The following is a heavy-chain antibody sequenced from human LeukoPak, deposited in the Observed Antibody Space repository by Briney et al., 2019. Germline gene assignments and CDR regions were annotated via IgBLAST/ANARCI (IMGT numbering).Heavy chain of an antibody. Sequence: GGSLRLSCAASGFTFKNYAMKWVRQAPGKGLEWVSSISDSGDSRYYADSVKGRFTISRDNSRNTLHLQMNSLRAEDTAVYFCAKAFYCASTCCYVCDYWGQGILVTVSS. CDR3: AKAFYCASTCCYVCDY. CDR1: GFTFKNYA. CDR2: ISDSGDSR. J-gene: IGHJ4*02. V-gene: IGHV3-23*01. D-gene: IGHD2-2*01.